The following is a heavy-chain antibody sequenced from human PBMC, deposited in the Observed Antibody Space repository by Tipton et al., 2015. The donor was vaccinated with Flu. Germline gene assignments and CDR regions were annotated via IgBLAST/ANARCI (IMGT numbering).Heavy chain of an antibody. CDR2: IHTSAGT. D-gene: IGHD3-10*02. CDR1: GEALGSSYY. V-gene: IGHV4-38-2*01. CDR3: ARHTGDSVRGVIDN. Sequence: GEALGSSYYWAWIRQPPGRGLEWIGNIHTSAGTYYNPSLKSRVIISVDTSKNQFSLRLTSVTAADTAVFYCARHTGDSVRGVIDNWGQGALVTVSS. J-gene: IGHJ4*02.